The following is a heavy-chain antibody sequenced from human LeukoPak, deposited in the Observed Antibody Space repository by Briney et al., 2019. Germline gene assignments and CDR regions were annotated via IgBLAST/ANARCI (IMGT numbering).Heavy chain of an antibody. V-gene: IGHV6-1*01. CDR1: GDSVSSNSAA. CDR2: TYYRSKWYN. J-gene: IGHJ5*02. CDR3: ARSSKPPGSGWYCGLDP. Sequence: SQTLSLTCAISGDSVSSNSAAWNWIRQSPSRGLEWLGRTYYRSKWYNEYAVSVKSRITINPDTSKNQFSLQLNSVTPEDTAVYYCARSSKPPGSGWYCGLDPWGQGTLVTVSS. D-gene: IGHD6-19*01.